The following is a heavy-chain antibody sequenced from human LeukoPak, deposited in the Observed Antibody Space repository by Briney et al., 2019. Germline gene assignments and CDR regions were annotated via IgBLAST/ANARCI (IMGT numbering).Heavy chain of an antibody. CDR2: INSNSGGT. V-gene: IGHV1-2*02. CDR3: ARDQLGYSDPNDY. J-gene: IGHJ4*02. CDR1: GYTFTGYY. D-gene: IGHD5-18*01. Sequence: ASVKVSCKASGYTFTGYYMHWVRQAPGQGLEWMGWINSNSGGTNYAQKFQGRVTMTRDTSISTAYMELSRLRSDDTAVYYCARDQLGYSDPNDYWGQGTLVTVSS.